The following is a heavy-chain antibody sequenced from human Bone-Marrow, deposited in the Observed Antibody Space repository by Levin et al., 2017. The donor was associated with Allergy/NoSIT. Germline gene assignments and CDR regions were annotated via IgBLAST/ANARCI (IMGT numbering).Heavy chain of an antibody. D-gene: IGHD6-6*01. CDR2: ISFNGTAK. CDR1: ELTFSRFA. J-gene: IGHJ4*02. V-gene: IGHV3-30*01. CDR3: ARDPEYTSSSDS. Sequence: GESLKISCKASELTFSRFAMHWVRQAPGKGLEWLALISFNGTAKYFAESVKGRFNISRDNSKKTVFLEMNSLRPGDTAVYYCARDPEYTSSSDSWGPGTLVIVSS.